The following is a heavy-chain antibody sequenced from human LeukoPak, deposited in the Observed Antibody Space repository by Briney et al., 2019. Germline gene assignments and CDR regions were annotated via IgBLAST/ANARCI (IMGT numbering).Heavy chain of an antibody. Sequence: GGSLRLSCAASGFTVSSNYMSWVRQAPGKGLEWVSVIYSGGSTYYADSVKGRFTISRDNSKNTLYLQMNSLRAEDTAVYYCAGGSYPGYYYYYYGMDVWGQGTTVTVSS. D-gene: IGHD1-26*01. CDR3: AGGSYPGYYYYYYGMDV. V-gene: IGHV3-66*01. CDR1: GFTVSSNY. J-gene: IGHJ6*02. CDR2: IYSGGST.